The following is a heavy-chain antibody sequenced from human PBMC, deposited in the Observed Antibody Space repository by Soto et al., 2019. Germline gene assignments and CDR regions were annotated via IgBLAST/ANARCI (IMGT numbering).Heavy chain of an antibody. V-gene: IGHV2-5*02. CDR3: AHRVLRTVFGLVTTTAIYFDF. Sequence: QITLNESGPTVVRPTEPLTLSCRFSGFSLTTSGLGVGWIRQSPRKAPEWLALIYWEDDKRYSASLKSRLTITKDTSKNQVVLPVSDLDPTDTATYYCAHRVLRTVFGLVTTTAIYFDFWGQGTPVAVSS. J-gene: IGHJ4*02. CDR1: GFSLTTSGLG. CDR2: IYWEDDK. D-gene: IGHD3-3*01.